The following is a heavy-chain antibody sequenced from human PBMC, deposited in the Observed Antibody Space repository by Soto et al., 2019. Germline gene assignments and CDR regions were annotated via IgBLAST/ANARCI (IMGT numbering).Heavy chain of an antibody. J-gene: IGHJ4*02. V-gene: IGHV4-61*01. CDR1: GGSVSSGSYY. CDR2: IYYSGST. CDR3: ARGSSGSYYFYVY. D-gene: IGHD1-26*01. Sequence: SETLSLTCTVSGGSVSSGSYYWSWIRQPPGKGLEWIGYIYYSGSTNYNPSLKSRVTISVDTSKNQFSLKLSSVTAADTAVYYCARGSSGSYYFYVYWGQGTLVTVSS.